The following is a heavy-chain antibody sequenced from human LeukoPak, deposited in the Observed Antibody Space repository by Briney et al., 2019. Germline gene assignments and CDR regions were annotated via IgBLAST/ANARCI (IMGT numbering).Heavy chain of an antibody. V-gene: IGHV3-30*04. D-gene: IGHD2-8*01. CDR2: ISYDGSNK. J-gene: IGHJ3*02. CDR3: ARDMLDCTNGVCYGFFWNLDAFDI. Sequence: GGSLRLSCAASGFTFSSYAMHWVRQAPGKGLEWVAVISYDGSNKYYADSVKGRFTISRDNSKNTLYLQMNSLRAEDTAVYYCARDMLDCTNGVCYGFFWNLDAFDIWGQGTMVTVSS. CDR1: GFTFSSYA.